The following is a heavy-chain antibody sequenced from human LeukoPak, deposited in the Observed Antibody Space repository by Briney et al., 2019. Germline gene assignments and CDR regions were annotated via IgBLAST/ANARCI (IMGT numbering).Heavy chain of an antibody. D-gene: IGHD3-9*01. V-gene: IGHV4-59*12. CDR3: AKGRKDFDTNLGPFDS. CDR2: IYYSGST. CDR1: GGSISSYY. Sequence: SETLSLTCTVSGGSISSYYWSWIRQPPGKGLEWIGYIYYSGSTNYNPSLKSRVTISVDTSKNQFSLNVISVTAADTAVYYCAKGRKDFDTNLGPFDSWGQGILVTVSS. J-gene: IGHJ4*02.